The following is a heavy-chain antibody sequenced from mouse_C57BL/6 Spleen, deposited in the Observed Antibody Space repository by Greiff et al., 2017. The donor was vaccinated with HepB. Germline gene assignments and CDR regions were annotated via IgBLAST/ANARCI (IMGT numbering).Heavy chain of an antibody. CDR1: GFNIKDDY. CDR3: TSYYYGSERYFDV. V-gene: IGHV14-4*01. J-gene: IGHJ1*03. CDR2: IDPENGDT. Sequence: VQLQQSGAELVRPGASVKLSCTASGFNIKDDYMHWVKQRPEQGLEWIGWIDPENGDTEYASKFQGKATITADTSSNTAYLQLSSLTSEDTAVYYCTSYYYGSERYFDVWGTGTTVTVSS. D-gene: IGHD1-1*01.